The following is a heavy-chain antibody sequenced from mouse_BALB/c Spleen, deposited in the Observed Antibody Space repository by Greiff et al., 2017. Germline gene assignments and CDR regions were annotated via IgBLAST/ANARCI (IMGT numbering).Heavy chain of an antibody. CDR2: ISSGGGST. Sequence: EVNVVESGGGLVKPGGSLKLSCAASGFAFSSYDMSWVRQTPEKRLEWVAYISSGGGSTYYPDTVKGRFTISRDNAKNTLYLQMSSLKSEDTAMYYCARPHGNYYAMDYWGQGTSVTVSS. D-gene: IGHD2-1*01. J-gene: IGHJ4*01. CDR1: GFAFSSYD. CDR3: ARPHGNYYAMDY. V-gene: IGHV5-12-1*01.